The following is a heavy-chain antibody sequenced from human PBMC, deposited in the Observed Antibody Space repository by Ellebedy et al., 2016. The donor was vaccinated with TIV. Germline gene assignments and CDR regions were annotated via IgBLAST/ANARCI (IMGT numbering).Heavy chain of an antibody. J-gene: IGHJ4*02. CDR3: ARNRYCTAGDSYALGY. CDR2: ITTDGSST. V-gene: IGHV3-74*01. Sequence: GESLKISCAASGFTFSSYSMNWARQVPAQGLVWVSRITTDGSSTTYADSVKGRFTISRDNDKNKVYLQRNSLRAEDTAVYYCARNRYCTAGDSYALGYWGQGALVTVSS. CDR1: GFTFSSYS. D-gene: IGHD2-8*02.